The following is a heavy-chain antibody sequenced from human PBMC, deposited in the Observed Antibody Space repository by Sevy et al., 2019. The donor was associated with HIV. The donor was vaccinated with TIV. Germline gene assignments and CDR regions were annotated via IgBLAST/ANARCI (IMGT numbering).Heavy chain of an antibody. V-gene: IGHV3-23*01. D-gene: IGHD3-16*02. CDR2: ISGTGDYT. CDR1: GFTFSNFA. CDR3: ANIIGGGAGIAFLVDY. Sequence: GGSLRLSCAASGFTFSNFAMGWVRQAPGKGLDWISVISGTGDYTYYADSVKGRFTISRDTTKNMLILQMNSLRAEDTAIFYCANIIGGGAGIAFLVDYWCQGPLVTVSS. J-gene: IGHJ4*02.